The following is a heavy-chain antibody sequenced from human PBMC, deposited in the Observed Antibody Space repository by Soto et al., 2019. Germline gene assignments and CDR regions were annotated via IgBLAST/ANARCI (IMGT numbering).Heavy chain of an antibody. Sequence: SETLSLTCTVSGGSISSGGSCWSWIRQSPGKGLEWIGYIYYSGSTNYNPSLKSRVTISVDTSKNQFSLKLSSVTAADTAVYYCARVEVTTTPFDYWGQGTLVTVSS. CDR1: GGSISSGGSC. CDR3: ARVEVTTTPFDY. CDR2: IYYSGST. J-gene: IGHJ4*02. D-gene: IGHD4-4*01. V-gene: IGHV4-61*08.